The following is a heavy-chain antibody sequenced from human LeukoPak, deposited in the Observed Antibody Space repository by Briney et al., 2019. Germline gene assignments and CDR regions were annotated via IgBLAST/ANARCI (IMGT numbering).Heavy chain of an antibody. CDR2: FDPEDGET. D-gene: IGHD2-15*01. V-gene: IGHV1-24*01. J-gene: IGHJ5*02. Sequence: ASVKVSCKVSGYTLTELSMHWVRQAPGKGLEWMGGFDPEDGETIYAQKFQGRVTMTEDTSTDTAYMELGSLRSEDTAVYYCATLGGGRWNWFDPWGQGTLVTVSS. CDR3: ATLGGGRWNWFDP. CDR1: GYTLTELS.